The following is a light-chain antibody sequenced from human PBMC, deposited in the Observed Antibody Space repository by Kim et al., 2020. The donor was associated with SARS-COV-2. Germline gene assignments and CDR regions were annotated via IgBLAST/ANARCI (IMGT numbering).Light chain of an antibody. J-gene: IGLJ2*01. V-gene: IGLV6-57*03. Sequence: KTVTIYCTRSGGSIDDNYVKWYQQRPGGVPTAVIYEDDQRPSGVSDRFSGSIDNSSNSASLTISGLRTEDEADYYCQSYNRDNVLFGGGTQLDRP. CDR1: GGSIDDNY. CDR3: QSYNRDNVL. CDR2: EDD.